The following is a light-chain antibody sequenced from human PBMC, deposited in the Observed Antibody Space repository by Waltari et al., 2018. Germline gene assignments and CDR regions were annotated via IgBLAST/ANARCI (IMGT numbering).Light chain of an antibody. CDR2: EVS. Sequence: QSALTQPASVSGSPGQSITFSCTGTGSDVGGYDYVSWYQQHPGKVPKLMIYEVSNRTSGVSNRFSGSNSGNTASLTISGLQAEDEADYYCLSYTSSSTYVFGTGTKVTVL. CDR1: GSDVGGYDY. J-gene: IGLJ1*01. V-gene: IGLV2-14*01. CDR3: LSYTSSSTYV.